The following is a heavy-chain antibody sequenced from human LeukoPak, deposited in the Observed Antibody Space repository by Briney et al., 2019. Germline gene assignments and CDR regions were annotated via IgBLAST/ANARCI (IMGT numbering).Heavy chain of an antibody. D-gene: IGHD1-26*01. CDR1: GGSFSGYY. CDR3: ARAGGIVGATRRVWFQH. J-gene: IGHJ1*01. V-gene: IGHV4-34*01. Sequence: PSETLSLTCAVYGGSFSGYYWSWIRQPPGKGLEWIGEINHSGSTNYNPSLKSRVTISVDTSKNQFSLKLSSVTAADTAVYYCARAGGIVGATRRVWFQHWGQGTLVTVSS. CDR2: INHSGST.